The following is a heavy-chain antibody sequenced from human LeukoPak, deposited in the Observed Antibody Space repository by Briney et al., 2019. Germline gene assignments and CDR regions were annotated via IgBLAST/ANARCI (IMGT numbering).Heavy chain of an antibody. CDR1: GFTFRNYA. J-gene: IGHJ1*01. V-gene: IGHV3-23*01. D-gene: IGHD4-17*01. CDR3: GKDPNGDYVGAFDFQR. Sequence: GGSLRLSCAASGFTFRNYAVVWVRQAPGKGLEWVSAITGSGSTTYYADSVRGRFTIYGDNSKNTLYLQMNSLRGEDTAVYYCGKDPNGDYVGAFDFQRWGQGTLVTVSS. CDR2: ITGSGSTT.